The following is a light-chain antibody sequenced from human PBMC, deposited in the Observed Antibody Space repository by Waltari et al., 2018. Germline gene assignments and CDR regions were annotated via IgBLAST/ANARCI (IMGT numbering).Light chain of an antibody. V-gene: IGKV3-20*01. J-gene: IGKJ1*01. CDR3: HQYVESPAT. Sequence: EIVLPQSPGTVSLSPGDRATSSCWASQSVSTYLAWSQQKPGQAPRLLIYHASTRATGIPDRCSGSGSGTDFSLTISRLEPEDFAMYYCHQYVESPATFGQGTKVEIK. CDR1: QSVSTY. CDR2: HAS.